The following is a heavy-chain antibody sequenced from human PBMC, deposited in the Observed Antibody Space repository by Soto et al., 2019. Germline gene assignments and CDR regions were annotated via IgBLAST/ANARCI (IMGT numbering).Heavy chain of an antibody. CDR3: ARGRLYYYDSSGYYSASVDAFDI. CDR1: GGSISSGGYY. CDR2: IYYSGST. Sequence: QVQLQESGPGLVKPSQTLSLTCTVSGGSISSGGYYWSWIRQHPGKGLEWIGYIYYSGSTYYNPSLKSGVTISVDTSKNQFSLKLSSVTAADTAVYYCARGRLYYYDSSGYYSASVDAFDIWGQGTMVTVSS. V-gene: IGHV4-31*03. J-gene: IGHJ3*02. D-gene: IGHD3-22*01.